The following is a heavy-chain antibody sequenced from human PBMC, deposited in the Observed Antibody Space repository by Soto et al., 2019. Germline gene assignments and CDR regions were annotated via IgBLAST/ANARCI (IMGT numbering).Heavy chain of an antibody. D-gene: IGHD5-12*01. Sequence: QVQLQQWGAGLLKPSETLSLTCAVYGESFSGYYWSWIRQPPGKGLEWIGEINHSGSTNYKPSLNRRVTMSGDTFKYQFSLKLSSVTAADTAMYYCSGNIVATISSFDFWVQGTRVTVAS. J-gene: IGHJ4*02. CDR1: GESFSGYY. V-gene: IGHV4-34*02. CDR2: INHSGST. CDR3: SGNIVATISSFDF.